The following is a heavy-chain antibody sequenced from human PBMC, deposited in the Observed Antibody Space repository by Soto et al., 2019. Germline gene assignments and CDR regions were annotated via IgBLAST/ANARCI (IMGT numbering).Heavy chain of an antibody. V-gene: IGHV4-59*02. J-gene: IGHJ5*02. D-gene: IGHD6-19*01. CDR1: GXTVSSYE. Sequence: XTLSLPCTVSGXTVSSYEWGCIRQPPAKGVEWLGYVYYSGSTNYNPSLKSRVTISVDTSKNQFALKLSAVNAADTAVSYCERVRGYSRGWRDRNDRGERNSVDPWAKGSLGPVS. CDR3: ERVRGYSRGWRDRNDRGERNSVDP. CDR2: VYYSGST.